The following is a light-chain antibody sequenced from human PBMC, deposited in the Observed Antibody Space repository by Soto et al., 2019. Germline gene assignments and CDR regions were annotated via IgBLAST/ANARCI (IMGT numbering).Light chain of an antibody. J-gene: IGKJ5*01. CDR3: QQYGPSPAIT. CDR1: QSVSSNY. V-gene: IGKV3-20*01. Sequence: ETVLTQSTCTQSLSSWETATLSFRASQSVSSNYLVWYQQKPGQAPRLLIFGASSRATGIPDRFSGSGSGTDFTLTISRLQPEDVAVYYCQQYGPSPAITFGQGTRLEIK. CDR2: GAS.